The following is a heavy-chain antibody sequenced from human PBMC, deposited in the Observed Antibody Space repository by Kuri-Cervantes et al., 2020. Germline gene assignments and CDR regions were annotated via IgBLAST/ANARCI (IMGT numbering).Heavy chain of an antibody. J-gene: IGHJ6*03. CDR1: GGSFSGHY. V-gene: IGHV4-34*01. Sequence: GSLRLSCGVYGGSFSGHYWSWIRQSPGKGLEWIGEINHSGSTNYNPSLKSRVTMSVDTSKNQFSLKLSSVTAADTAVYYCARVGVAAAGADYYYMDVWGKGTTVTVSS. D-gene: IGHD6-13*01. CDR3: ARVGVAAAGADYYYMDV. CDR2: INHSGST.